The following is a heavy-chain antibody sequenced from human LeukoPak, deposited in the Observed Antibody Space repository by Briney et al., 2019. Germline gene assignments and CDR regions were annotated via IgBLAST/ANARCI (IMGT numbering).Heavy chain of an antibody. Sequence: SETLSLTCTVSGGSISSYYWSWIRQPPGKGLEWNGYIYTSGSTNYNPSLKSRVTISVDTSKNQFSLKLSSVTAADTAVYYCARLSNSYGYFQHWGQGTLVTVSS. CDR3: ARLSNSYGYFQH. D-gene: IGHD5-18*01. J-gene: IGHJ1*01. V-gene: IGHV4-4*09. CDR1: GGSISSYY. CDR2: IYTSGST.